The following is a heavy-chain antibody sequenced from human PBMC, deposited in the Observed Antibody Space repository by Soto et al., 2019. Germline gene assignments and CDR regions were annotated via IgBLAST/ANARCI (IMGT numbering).Heavy chain of an antibody. CDR1: GGSFSGYY. CDR2: INHSGST. D-gene: IGHD3-10*01. J-gene: IGHJ6*03. V-gene: IGHV4-34*01. CDR3: ARGGRVRSRTGYYYYYMDV. Sequence: QVQLQQWGAGLLKPSETLSLTCAVYGGSFSGYYWSWIRQPPGKGLEWFGEINHSGSTNYNPSLKSRVTISVDTSKNQFSLKLSSVTAADTAVYYCARGGRVRSRTGYYYYYMDVWGKGTTVTVSS.